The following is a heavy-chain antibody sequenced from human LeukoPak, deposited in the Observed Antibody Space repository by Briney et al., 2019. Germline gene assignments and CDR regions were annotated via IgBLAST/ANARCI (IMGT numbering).Heavy chain of an antibody. CDR3: ARDAPGNTALDY. V-gene: IGHV3-74*01. D-gene: IGHD5-18*01. Sequence: GGSLRLSCAASGFTFVSYWMHWVGYAPAQGLVWVSLINCYGSSTDSAARVKGRFTISRDNAKNTLYLQMNSLRAEDTAVYYCARDAPGNTALDYWGQGTLVTVSS. CDR1: GFTFVSYW. J-gene: IGHJ4*02. CDR2: INCYGSST.